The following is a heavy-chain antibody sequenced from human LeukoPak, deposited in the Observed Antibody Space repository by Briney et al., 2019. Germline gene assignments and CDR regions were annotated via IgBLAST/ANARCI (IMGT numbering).Heavy chain of an antibody. CDR1: GYSISSGYY. CDR3: ARGQRAHVEWSSYMDV. Sequence: PSETLSLTCTVSGYSISSGYYWGWIRQPPGKGLEWIGSIYHSGSTYYNPSLKSRVTISVDTSKNQFSLKLSSVTAEDTAVYYCARGQRAHVEWSSYMDVWGKGTTVTVSS. J-gene: IGHJ6*03. D-gene: IGHD3-3*01. V-gene: IGHV4-38-2*02. CDR2: IYHSGST.